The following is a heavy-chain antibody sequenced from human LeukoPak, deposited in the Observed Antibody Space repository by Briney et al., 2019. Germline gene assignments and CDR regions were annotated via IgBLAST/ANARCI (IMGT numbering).Heavy chain of an antibody. D-gene: IGHD3-10*01. Sequence: GESLKISCKASGYTFTSYGISWVRQAPGQGLEWMGWISAYNGNTNYAQKLQGRVTMTTDTSTSTAYMELRSLRSDDTAVYYCARDPYPGSDGSGSYSYWGQGTLVTVSS. CDR2: ISAYNGNT. CDR3: ARDPYPGSDGSGSYSY. J-gene: IGHJ4*02. CDR1: GYTFTSYG. V-gene: IGHV1-18*01.